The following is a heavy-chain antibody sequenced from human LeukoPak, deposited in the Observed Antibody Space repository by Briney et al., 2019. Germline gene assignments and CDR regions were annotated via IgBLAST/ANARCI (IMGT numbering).Heavy chain of an antibody. J-gene: IGHJ6*02. V-gene: IGHV3-30*04. D-gene: IGHD2-2*01. CDR1: GFTFSNYA. CDR3: ARASPPVPAAMPDPLYYYYGMDV. CDR2: ISYDGSNK. Sequence: PGGSLRLSCAASGFTFSNYAMHWVRQAPGKGLEWVAVISYDGSNKYYADSVKGRFTISRDNAKNSLYLQMNSLRAEDTAVYYCARASPPVPAAMPDPLYYYYGMDVWGQGTLVTVSS.